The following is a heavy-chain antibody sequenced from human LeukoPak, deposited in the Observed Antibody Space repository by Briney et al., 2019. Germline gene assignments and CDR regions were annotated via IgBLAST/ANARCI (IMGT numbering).Heavy chain of an antibody. Sequence: GGSLRLSCAASGFTFSNYWMLWVRQAPGEGLEWVASIKQDGSEKYYVDSMKGRFTISRDNAKNSLYLQMNSLRAEDTAVYYCARMPRGPDVWGKGTTVTVSS. CDR1: GFTFSNYW. D-gene: IGHD2-2*01. J-gene: IGHJ6*04. CDR2: IKQDGSEK. CDR3: ARMPRGPDV. V-gene: IGHV3-7*01.